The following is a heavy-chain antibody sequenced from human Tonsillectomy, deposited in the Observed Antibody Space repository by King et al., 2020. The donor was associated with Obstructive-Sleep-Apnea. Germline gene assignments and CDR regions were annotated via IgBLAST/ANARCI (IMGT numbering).Heavy chain of an antibody. CDR1: GFIFSDYY. V-gene: IGHV3-11*06. Sequence: VQLVESGGGLVKPGGSLRLSCAASGFIFSDYYMTWIRQAPGKGLEWVSYISGSSTYTNYADPVKGRFTVSRDNAKNSLYLQMNSLRAEDTAVYYCARHFDSTGSFDFWGQGTLVTVSS. J-gene: IGHJ4*02. D-gene: IGHD3-22*01. CDR3: ARHFDSTGSFDF. CDR2: ISGSSTYT.